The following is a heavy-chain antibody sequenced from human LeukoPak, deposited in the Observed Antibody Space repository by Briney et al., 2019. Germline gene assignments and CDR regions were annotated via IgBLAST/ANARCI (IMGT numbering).Heavy chain of an antibody. V-gene: IGHV5-51*01. D-gene: IGHD1-26*01. J-gene: IGHJ3*01. CDR3: GMSGDRVPLQDDVFDV. Sequence: GESLKISCKVSGYSFTSYCIGWVRQMPGKGLEWMGIIYPGDSSPTYSPSFQGQVTISVDKSINTAYLQWSSLQASDTAMYYCGMSGDRVPLQDDVFDVWGQGTM. CDR2: IYPGDSSP. CDR1: GYSFTSYC.